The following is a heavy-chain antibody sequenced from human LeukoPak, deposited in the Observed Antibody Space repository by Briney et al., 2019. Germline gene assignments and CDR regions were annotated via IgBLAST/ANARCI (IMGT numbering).Heavy chain of an antibody. Sequence: GGSLRLSCAASGFTFSSYSMNWVRQAPGKGLEWVSYINSSSSTIYYADSVKGRFTISRDNAKNSLYLQMNSLRAEDTAVYYCARDRGTHGSYRFDPWGQGTLVTVSS. D-gene: IGHD1-26*01. V-gene: IGHV3-48*01. CDR1: GFTFSSYS. J-gene: IGHJ5*02. CDR3: ARDRGTHGSYRFDP. CDR2: INSSSSTI.